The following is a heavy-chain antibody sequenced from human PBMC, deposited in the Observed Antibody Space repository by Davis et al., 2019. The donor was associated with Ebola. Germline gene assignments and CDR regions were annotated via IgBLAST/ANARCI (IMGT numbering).Heavy chain of an antibody. CDR3: AKEGAGSGGWGPAGY. Sequence: GESLKISCVASGFTFSNYAMSWVRQAPGKGLEWVAGTSGKGTSTDYGDSVKGRFTVSRDNSKNTLYLQMNSLRAEDTAVYYCAKEGAGSGGWGPAGYWGQGTLVTVSS. J-gene: IGHJ4*02. V-gene: IGHV3-23*01. D-gene: IGHD6-19*01. CDR1: GFTFSNYA. CDR2: TSGKGTST.